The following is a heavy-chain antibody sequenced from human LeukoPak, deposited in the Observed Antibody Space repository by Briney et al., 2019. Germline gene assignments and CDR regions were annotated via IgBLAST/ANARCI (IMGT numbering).Heavy chain of an antibody. CDR2: INPNSGGT. CDR1: GYTFTGYY. J-gene: IGHJ4*02. D-gene: IGHD3-3*01. V-gene: IGHV1-2*02. Sequence: ASVKVSCKASGYTFTGYYMHWVRQAPGQGLEWMGWINPNSGGTNYAQKFQGGVTMTRDTSISTAYMELSRLRSDDTAVYYCARDAYGVVGIDYWGQGTLDTVSS. CDR3: ARDAYGVVGIDY.